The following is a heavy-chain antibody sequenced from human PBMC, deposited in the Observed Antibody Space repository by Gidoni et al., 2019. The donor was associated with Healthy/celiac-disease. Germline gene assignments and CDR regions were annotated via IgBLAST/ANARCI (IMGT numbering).Heavy chain of an antibody. CDR2: SSGSGGST. V-gene: IGHV3-23*01. Sequence: EVQLLESGGGLVQPGGSLRLSCAASGFTFSRYAISWVRQAPGKGLEWVSASSGSGGSTYYADSVKGRFTISRDNSKNTLYLQRNSLRAEDTAVYYCAKEDGGSGSYSNYYYGMDVWGQGTTVTVSS. CDR1: GFTFSRYA. D-gene: IGHD3-10*01. CDR3: AKEDGGSGSYSNYYYGMDV. J-gene: IGHJ6*02.